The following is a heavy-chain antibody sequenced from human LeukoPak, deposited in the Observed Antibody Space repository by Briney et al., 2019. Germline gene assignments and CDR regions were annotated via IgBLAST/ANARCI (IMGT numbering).Heavy chain of an antibody. V-gene: IGHV1-18*01. CDR1: GYTLTSYS. D-gene: IGHD2-2*01. J-gene: IGHJ4*02. CDR3: ARVGAYCTSTSCLDY. Sequence: ASVKVSCKASGYTLTSYSISWVRQAPGQGLEWMGWISAYNGNTDLAQKLQGRVTMTTDTSTSTAYMELTSLRSDDTAVYYCARVGAYCTSTSCLDYWGQGTLVTVSS. CDR2: ISAYNGNT.